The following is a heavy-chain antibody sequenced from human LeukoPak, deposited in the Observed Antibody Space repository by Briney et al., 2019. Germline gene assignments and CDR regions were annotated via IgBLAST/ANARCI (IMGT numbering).Heavy chain of an antibody. CDR3: TRDSVGADY. CDR2: MYISGSI. V-gene: IGHV4-4*07. CDR1: GGSISSHY. J-gene: IGHJ4*02. D-gene: IGHD1-26*01. Sequence: SETLSLTCTVSGGSISSHYWSWIRQPAGKGLEWIGRMYISGSINYNPSLKSRVTMSIDTSKNQFSLKLRSATAADTAVYYCTRDSVGADYWGQGTLVTVSS.